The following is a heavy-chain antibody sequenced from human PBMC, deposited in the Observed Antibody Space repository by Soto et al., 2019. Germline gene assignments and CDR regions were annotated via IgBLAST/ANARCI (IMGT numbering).Heavy chain of an antibody. CDR3: AKGPYSSSPLGYFDY. D-gene: IGHD6-6*01. Sequence: EVQLLESGGGLVQPGGSLRLSCAASGFTFSSYAMSWVRQAPGKGLEWVSAISGRGGSTYYADSVKGRFTISRDNSNHTLYLQMNSLRAEDTAVYYCAKGPYSSSPLGYFDYWGQGTLVTVSS. CDR2: ISGRGGST. J-gene: IGHJ4*02. CDR1: GFTFSSYA. V-gene: IGHV3-23*01.